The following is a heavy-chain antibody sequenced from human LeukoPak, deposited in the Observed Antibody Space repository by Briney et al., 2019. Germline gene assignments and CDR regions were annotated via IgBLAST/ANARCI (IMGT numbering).Heavy chain of an antibody. D-gene: IGHD1-14*01. V-gene: IGHV4-59*01. J-gene: IGHJ3*02. Sequence: SETLSLTCTVSGDAISSYYWSWIRQPPGKGLEWIGYIYHSGSINYNPSLKSRVTISVDTSNNQFSLKLSSVTAADTVVYYCARDQYRAFDIWGQGTMVTVSS. CDR2: IYHSGSI. CDR3: ARDQYRAFDI. CDR1: GDAISSYY.